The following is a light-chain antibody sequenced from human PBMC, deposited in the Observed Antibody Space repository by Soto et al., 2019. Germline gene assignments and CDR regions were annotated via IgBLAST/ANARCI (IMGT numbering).Light chain of an antibody. CDR2: DAS. Sequence: DIQVTQSPPTLSASVGDRVTITCRASQTISTWMAWYQQKPGKAPKLLVYDASTLQSGVASRFSGSGSGTDFTLTISCLQSEDFATYYCQQSYSTLTWTFGQGTKVDIK. V-gene: IGKV1-5*01. CDR1: QTISTW. J-gene: IGKJ1*01. CDR3: QQSYSTLTWT.